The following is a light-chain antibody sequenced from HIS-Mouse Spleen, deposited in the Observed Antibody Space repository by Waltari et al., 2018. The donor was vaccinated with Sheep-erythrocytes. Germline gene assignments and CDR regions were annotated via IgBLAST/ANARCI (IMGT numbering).Light chain of an antibody. Sequence: QSALTQPRSVSGSPGQSVTISCTGTSSDVGGYNYVSWYQQHPGKAPKLMIYDVSKLPSWVPDRFSGSKPGNTASLTISGLQAEDEADYYCCSYAGSYNHVFATGTKVTVL. CDR2: DVS. CDR3: CSYAGSYNHV. CDR1: SSDVGGYNY. J-gene: IGLJ1*01. V-gene: IGLV2-11*01.